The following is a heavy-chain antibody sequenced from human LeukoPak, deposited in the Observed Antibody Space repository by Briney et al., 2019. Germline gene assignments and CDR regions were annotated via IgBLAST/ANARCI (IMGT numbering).Heavy chain of an antibody. V-gene: IGHV3-23*01. CDR2: ISGNYGST. Sequence: GGSLRLSCAASGFTFSSNAMSWVRQAPGKGLEWVSTISGNYGSTYYADSVKGRFTISRDNFKNTVFLRMNSLRAEDTAVYYCAKVEWELLRGGSFDYWGQGTLVTVSS. CDR1: GFTFSSNA. D-gene: IGHD1-26*01. J-gene: IGHJ4*02. CDR3: AKVEWELLRGGSFDY.